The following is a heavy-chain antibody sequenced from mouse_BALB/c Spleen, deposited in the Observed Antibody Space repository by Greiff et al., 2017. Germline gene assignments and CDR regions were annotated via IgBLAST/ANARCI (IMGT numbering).Heavy chain of an antibody. J-gene: IGHJ1*01. Sequence: QVQLQQPGAELVKPGAPVKLSCKASGYTFTSYWMNWVKQRPGRGLEWIGRIDPSDSETHYNQKFKDKATLTVDKTSSTAYIELSSLTSEDSAVYYCARDFDVWGAGTTVTVSS. CDR3: ARDFDV. V-gene: IGHV1-69*02. CDR1: GYTFTSYW. CDR2: IDPSDSET.